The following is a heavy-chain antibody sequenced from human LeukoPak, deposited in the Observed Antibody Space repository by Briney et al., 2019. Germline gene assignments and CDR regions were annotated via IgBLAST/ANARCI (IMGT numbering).Heavy chain of an antibody. D-gene: IGHD3-22*01. J-gene: IGHJ2*01. CDR2: IYYSGST. Sequence: PSETLSLTCTVSGGSISSYYWSWSRQPPGKGPEWIGYIYYSGSTNYNPSLKSRVTISVDTSKNQFSLKLRSVTAADTAVYYCARDYSGYSFFYLWGRGSLVTVSS. V-gene: IGHV4-59*01. CDR3: ARDYSGYSFFYL. CDR1: GGSISSYY.